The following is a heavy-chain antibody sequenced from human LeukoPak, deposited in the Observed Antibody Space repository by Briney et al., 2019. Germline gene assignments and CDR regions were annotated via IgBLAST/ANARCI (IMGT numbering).Heavy chain of an antibody. D-gene: IGHD6-19*01. CDR3: ARAIAVADTNDY. J-gene: IGHJ4*02. CDR1: GGSISSGGYY. Sequence: SETLSLTCTVSGGSISSGGYYWSWIRQHLGKGLEWIGYIYYSGSTYYNPSLKSRVTISVDTSKNQFSLKLSSVTAADTAVYYCARAIAVADTNDYWGQGTLVTVSS. CDR2: IYYSGST. V-gene: IGHV4-31*03.